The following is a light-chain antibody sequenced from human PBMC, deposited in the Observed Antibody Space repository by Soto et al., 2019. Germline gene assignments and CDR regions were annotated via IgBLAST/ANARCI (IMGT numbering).Light chain of an antibody. CDR1: QSINSN. CDR2: AAS. V-gene: IGKV3-15*01. CDR3: QQYNRWPLT. Sequence: EIVMTQSPATLSVSPGERATLSCRASQSINSNLAWYQQKPGQAPRLLISAASTRATGVPARFSGSGSGTEFILTISSLQSEDFAVYYCQQYNRWPLTFGGGTKVEIK. J-gene: IGKJ4*01.